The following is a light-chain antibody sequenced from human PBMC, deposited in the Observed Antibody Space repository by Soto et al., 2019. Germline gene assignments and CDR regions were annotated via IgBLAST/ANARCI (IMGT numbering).Light chain of an antibody. CDR2: EGS. Sequence: QSALTQPASVSVSPGQSITISCTGTSSDVGSYNLVSWYQQHPGKAPKLMIYEGSKRPSGVSNRVSGSKSGNTASLTISGLQAEDEADYYCCSYAGRSTPYVFGTGTKLTVL. CDR3: CSYAGRSTPYV. J-gene: IGLJ1*01. V-gene: IGLV2-23*01. CDR1: SSDVGSYNL.